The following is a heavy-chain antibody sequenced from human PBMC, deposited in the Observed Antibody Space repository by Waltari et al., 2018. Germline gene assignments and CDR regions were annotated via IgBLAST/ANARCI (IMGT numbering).Heavy chain of an antibody. CDR1: GYSFPKYW. J-gene: IGHJ4*02. V-gene: IGHV5-51*03. CDR3: ARRAGLAGTRYFDY. CDR2: IYPSDSDT. Sequence: EVQLVQSGAEVKKQGESLKISCKGSGYSFPKYWIGWVRQMPGKGLEWMGMIYPSDSDTRYSPSFQGQVTISADKSISTAYLQWSSLKASDTAMYYCARRAGLAGTRYFDYWGQGNMVTVSS. D-gene: IGHD6-19*01.